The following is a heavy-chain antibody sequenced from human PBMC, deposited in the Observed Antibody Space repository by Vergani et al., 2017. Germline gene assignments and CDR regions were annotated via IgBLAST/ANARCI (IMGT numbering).Heavy chain of an antibody. D-gene: IGHD3-9*01. CDR3: ARLLRYFGRGMDG. V-gene: IGHV4-34*01. CDR2: INHSGST. J-gene: IGHJ6*02. CDR1: GGSFSGYY. Sequence: QVQLQQWGAGLLKPSETLSLTCAVYGGSFSGYYWSWIRQPPGKGLEWIGEINHSGSTNYNPSLKSRVTISVDTSKNQFSLKLSSVTAADTAVYYCARLLRYFGRGMDGWGQGTTVTVSS.